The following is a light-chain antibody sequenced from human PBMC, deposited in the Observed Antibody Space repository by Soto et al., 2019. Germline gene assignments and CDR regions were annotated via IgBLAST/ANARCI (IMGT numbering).Light chain of an antibody. Sequence: EIVLTQSPGTLSLSPGERATLSCRASQSVSSSYLAWYQQKPGQAPRILIYGASSRVTGIPDRFSDSGSGTDFTLTISRLEPEDFAVYSCQQDGSSPIFTFGPGTKVDI. J-gene: IGKJ3*01. CDR3: QQDGSSPIFT. CDR2: GAS. V-gene: IGKV3-20*01. CDR1: QSVSSSY.